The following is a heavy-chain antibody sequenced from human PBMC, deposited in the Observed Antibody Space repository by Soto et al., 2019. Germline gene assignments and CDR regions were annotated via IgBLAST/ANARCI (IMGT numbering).Heavy chain of an antibody. CDR1: GGTFSSYA. V-gene: IGHV1-69*13. Sequence: ASVKFSCKASGGTFSSYAISWVRQAPGQGLEWMGGIIPIFGTANYAQKFQGRVTITADESTSTAYMELSSLRSEDTAVYYCARGGGSGSYKTWLDYWGQGTLVTVSS. CDR3: ARGGGSGSYKTWLDY. D-gene: IGHD1-26*01. J-gene: IGHJ4*02. CDR2: IIPIFGTA.